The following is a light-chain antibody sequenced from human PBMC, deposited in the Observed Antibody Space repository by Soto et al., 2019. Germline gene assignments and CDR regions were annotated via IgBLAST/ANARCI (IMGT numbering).Light chain of an antibody. Sequence: ENVLTQSPGTLSLSPGETATLSCRASQSVSSSYLAWYQQKPGQAPRLLMFRTSSRATGFPARFSGSGSGTEFNLTISSLQSEDFGVYYCQQYGSSPQTFGQGTKVDIK. V-gene: IGKV3-20*01. CDR3: QQYGSSPQT. J-gene: IGKJ1*01. CDR2: RTS. CDR1: QSVSSSY.